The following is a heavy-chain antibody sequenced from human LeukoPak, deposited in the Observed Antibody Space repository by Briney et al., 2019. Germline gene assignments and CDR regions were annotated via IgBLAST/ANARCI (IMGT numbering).Heavy chain of an antibody. V-gene: IGHV4-59*01. J-gene: IGHJ4*02. CDR3: ARESDYSSGYSLDY. CDR1: GGSINNYY. CDR2: IYYSGST. D-gene: IGHD3-22*01. Sequence: SETLSLTCTVSGGSINNYYWSWIRQPSGKGLEWIGYIYYSGSTNYNPSLKSRVTVSVDTSKNQFSLKLRSVTAADTAVYYCARESDYSSGYSLDYWGQGTLVTVSS.